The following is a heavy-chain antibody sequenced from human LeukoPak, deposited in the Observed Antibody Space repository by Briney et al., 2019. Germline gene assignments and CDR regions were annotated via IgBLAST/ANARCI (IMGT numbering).Heavy chain of an antibody. CDR1: GYTFSNYW. Sequence: GESLKISCQASGYTFSNYWIGWVRQRPGKGLEWMGVIYPADSYTRIRPSFQGQVIISAAKSTGTIFLQWNNLKASDTAMYYCARHWAGSGWHDGSPDSWGQGTLVTVSS. CDR3: ARHWAGSGWHDGSPDS. J-gene: IGHJ4*02. CDR2: IYPADSYT. V-gene: IGHV5-51*01. D-gene: IGHD6-25*01.